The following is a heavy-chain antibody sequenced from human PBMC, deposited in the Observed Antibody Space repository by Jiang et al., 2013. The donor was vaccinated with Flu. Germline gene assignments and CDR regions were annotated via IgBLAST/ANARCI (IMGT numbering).Heavy chain of an antibody. D-gene: IGHD3-16*02. CDR2: IYWDDDK. Sequence: KPTQTLTLTCSFSGFSLDTRGVGVGWIRQPPGKALEWLAVIYWDDDKRYSPFLKTRLTVTKDTSKNQVVLTMTNMDPVDTATYYCAHRRGTYSWGNYRGDAFDIWGQGTVVTVSS. V-gene: IGHV2-5*02. CDR3: AHRRGTYSWGNYRGDAFDI. J-gene: IGHJ3*02. CDR1: GFSLDTRGVG.